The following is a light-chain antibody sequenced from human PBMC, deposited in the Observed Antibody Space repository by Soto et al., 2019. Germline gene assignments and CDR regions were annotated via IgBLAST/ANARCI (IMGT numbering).Light chain of an antibody. CDR3: QQSYSTPRT. CDR1: QSISNY. CDR2: AAS. Sequence: DIQMTQSPSSLSASVGDRVTITCRASQSISNYLNWYQQKPGRAPELLIYAASSLQRGVRSRFSGSGSGTDFTLTISSLQPEDFATYHCQQSYSTPRTFGQGTKVDI. V-gene: IGKV1-39*01. J-gene: IGKJ1*01.